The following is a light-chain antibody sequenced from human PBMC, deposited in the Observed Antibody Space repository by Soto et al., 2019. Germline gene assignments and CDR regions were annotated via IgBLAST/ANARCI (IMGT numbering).Light chain of an antibody. J-gene: IGKJ5*01. V-gene: IGKV3-11*01. CDR3: QQRSNWH. Sequence: EIVLTQSPATLSLSPGERATLSCRASQSVGTTLAWYQQKPGQAPRLLIYDASRRATGIAARFSGSGSGTDFTLTTSSLEPEDFAVYFCQQRSNWHFGRGTRLEIK. CDR1: QSVGTT. CDR2: DAS.